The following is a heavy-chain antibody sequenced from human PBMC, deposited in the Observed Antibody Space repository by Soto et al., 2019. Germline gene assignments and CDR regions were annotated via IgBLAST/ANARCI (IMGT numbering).Heavy chain of an antibody. Sequence: QVPLVQSGAEVKSPGASVKISCKTSGYTFTNYGITWVRQAPGQGLEWVGWVNGDSGNTNYAPKMEGRVTMTTDASTSTAGMELRRLRSDDTGVYYCSRGSGLNDGSDLWGQGTVVTV. V-gene: IGHV1-18*01. J-gene: IGHJ3*01. CDR1: GYTFTNYG. CDR2: VNGDSGNT. CDR3: SRGSGLNDGSDL.